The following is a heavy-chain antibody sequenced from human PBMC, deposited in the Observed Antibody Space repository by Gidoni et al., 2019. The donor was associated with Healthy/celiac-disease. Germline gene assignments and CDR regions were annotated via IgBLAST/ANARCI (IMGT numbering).Heavy chain of an antibody. CDR3: ARDPNYGDPDT. D-gene: IGHD4-17*01. Sequence: EVQLVESGGGLVQPGGSRGLPCPASGFTVSSNYMSLVRQAPGKGLEWVSVIYSGGSTYYADSVKGRFTISRDNSKNTLYLQMNSLRAEDTAVYYCARDPNYGDPDTWGQGTLVTVSS. V-gene: IGHV3-66*02. J-gene: IGHJ5*02. CDR1: GFTVSSNY. CDR2: IYSGGST.